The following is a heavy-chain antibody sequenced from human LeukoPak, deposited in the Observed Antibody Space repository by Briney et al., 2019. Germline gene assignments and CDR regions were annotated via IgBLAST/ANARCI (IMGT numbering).Heavy chain of an antibody. J-gene: IGHJ4*02. CDR3: ARGYCSSTSCYAYHFDY. CDR2: IIPIFGTA. Sequence: GASVKVSCKASGGTFSSYVISWVRQAPGQGLEWMGRIIPIFGTANYAQKFQGRVTITTDESTSTAYMELSSLGSEDTAVYYCARGYCSSTSCYAYHFDYWGQGTLVTVSS. CDR1: GGTFSSYV. D-gene: IGHD2-2*01. V-gene: IGHV1-69*05.